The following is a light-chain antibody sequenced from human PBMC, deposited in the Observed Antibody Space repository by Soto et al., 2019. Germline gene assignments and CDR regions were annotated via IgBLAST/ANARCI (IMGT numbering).Light chain of an antibody. CDR1: TSNIGAGYD. V-gene: IGLV1-51*01. J-gene: IGLJ2*01. Sequence: QSVLTQPPSVSGAPGQRVTISCTGSTSNIGAGYDVHWYQQLLGTAPKLLIYDNDKRPSGIPDRFSGSKSGTAATLGVTGLQTGDEADYYCATWDSSLSGVVFGGGTKLTVL. CDR3: ATWDSSLSGVV. CDR2: DND.